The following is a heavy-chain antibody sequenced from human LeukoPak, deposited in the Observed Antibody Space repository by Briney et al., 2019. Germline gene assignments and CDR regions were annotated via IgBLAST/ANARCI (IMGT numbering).Heavy chain of an antibody. V-gene: IGHV4-39*07. CDR1: GGSLSSTTYN. CDR2: IKDSGGT. D-gene: IGHD3-16*02. CDR3: ARDPQGDYVWGSYL. Sequence: PSETLSLTCTVSGGSLSSTTYNWGWIRQPPGKALEWVGSIKDSGGTYYNPSLKSRVTISVDTSRNQSSLKINSVTAADTAVYYCARDPQGDYVWGSYLWGQGTLVTVSS. J-gene: IGHJ4*02.